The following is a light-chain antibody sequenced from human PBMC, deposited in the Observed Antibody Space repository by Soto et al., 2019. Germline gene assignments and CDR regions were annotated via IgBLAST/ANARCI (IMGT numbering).Light chain of an antibody. J-gene: IGKJ4*01. CDR1: QSVGSL. CDR2: DAF. Sequence: EIVLTQSPATLSLSPGERVILSCRARQSVGSLLAWYQQKPGQAPRLLIYDAFSRATGVPASFSGGGSGTDFILTSSSLETEAVAVYYGQQGSYCALTFGGGIKVQVK. CDR3: QQGSYCALT. V-gene: IGKV3-11*01.